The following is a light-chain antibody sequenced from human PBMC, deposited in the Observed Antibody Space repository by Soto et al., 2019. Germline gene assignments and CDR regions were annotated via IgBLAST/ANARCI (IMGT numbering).Light chain of an antibody. CDR2: EVS. V-gene: IGLV2-14*01. J-gene: IGLJ1*01. Sequence: QSVLTQPASVSGSPRQSITISCTGTTSDVGGYNYVSWYQQRPGKVLRLLIYEVSIRPSGVSDRFSGSKSGNTASLTISGLRAEDEGRYFCSSYTTRTALPHVFGTGTKLTVL. CDR1: TSDVGGYNY. CDR3: SSYTTRTALPHV.